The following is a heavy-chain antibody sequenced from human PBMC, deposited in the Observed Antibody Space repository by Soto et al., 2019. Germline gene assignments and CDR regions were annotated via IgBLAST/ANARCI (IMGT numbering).Heavy chain of an antibody. V-gene: IGHV3-23*01. CDR1: GFTFSSYA. Sequence: PGGSLRLSCAASGFTFSSYAMSWVRQAPGKGLEWVALISGSGAGTYYADSVKGRFTISRDNSKNTMYLQMNSLKTEDTAVYYCTTDLPYYDYVWGSYRYNWFDPWGQGTLVTVSS. D-gene: IGHD3-16*02. CDR3: TTDLPYYDYVWGSYRYNWFDP. CDR2: ISGSGAGT. J-gene: IGHJ5*02.